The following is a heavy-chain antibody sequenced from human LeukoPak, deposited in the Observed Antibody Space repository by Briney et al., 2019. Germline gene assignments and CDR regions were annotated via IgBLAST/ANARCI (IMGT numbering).Heavy chain of an antibody. Sequence: ASVKVSCKASGYTFTSYAMNWVGQAPGQGLEWMGWINTNTGNPTYAQGFTGRFVFSLDTSVSTAYLQISSLKAEDTAVYFCARDAPVSSGSGTEVYFDYWGQGTLVTVSS. V-gene: IGHV7-4-1*02. CDR2: INTNTGNP. CDR1: GYTFTSYA. J-gene: IGHJ4*02. CDR3: ARDAPVSSGSGTEVYFDY. D-gene: IGHD6-19*01.